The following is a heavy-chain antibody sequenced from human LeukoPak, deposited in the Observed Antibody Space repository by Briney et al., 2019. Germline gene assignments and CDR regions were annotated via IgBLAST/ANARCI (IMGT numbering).Heavy chain of an antibody. J-gene: IGHJ4*02. Sequence: GGSLRLSCAASGFTFSSYGMHWVRQAPGKGLEWVAVISYDGSNKYYADSVKGRFTISRDNSKNTLYLQMNSLRAEDTAVYYCAKDPFDSSGWYVFFDYWGQGTLVTVSS. CDR2: ISYDGSNK. CDR1: GFTFSSYG. CDR3: AKDPFDSSGWYVFFDY. V-gene: IGHV3-30*18. D-gene: IGHD6-19*01.